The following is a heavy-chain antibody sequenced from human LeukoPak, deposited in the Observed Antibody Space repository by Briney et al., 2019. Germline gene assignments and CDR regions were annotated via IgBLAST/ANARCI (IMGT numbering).Heavy chain of an antibody. CDR3: ARGEAAGTKLVGIDY. J-gene: IGHJ4*02. CDR2: ISAYNGNT. D-gene: IGHD2-15*01. CDR1: GYTFTSYG. V-gene: IGHV1-18*01. Sequence: GASVKVSCKASGYTFTSYGISWVRQAPGQGLEWMGWISAYNGNTNYAQKLQGRVTMTTDTSTSTAYMELRSLRSDDTAVYYCARGEAAGTKLVGIDYWGQGTLVTVSS.